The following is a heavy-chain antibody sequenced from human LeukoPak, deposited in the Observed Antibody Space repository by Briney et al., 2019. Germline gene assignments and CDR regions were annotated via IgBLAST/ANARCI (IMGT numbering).Heavy chain of an antibody. CDR3: ARQAIFGVVNHFDY. Sequence: ASVKVSCKASGYTFTGYYMHWVRQAPGQGLEWMGWINPNSGGTNYAQKFQGRVTMTRDTSISTAYMELSRLRSDDTAVYYCARQAIFGVVNHFDYWGQGTLVTVSS. CDR2: INPNSGGT. CDR1: GYTFTGYY. J-gene: IGHJ4*02. D-gene: IGHD3-3*01. V-gene: IGHV1-2*02.